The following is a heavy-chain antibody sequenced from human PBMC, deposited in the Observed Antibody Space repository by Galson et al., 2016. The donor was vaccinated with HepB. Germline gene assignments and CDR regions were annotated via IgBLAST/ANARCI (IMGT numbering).Heavy chain of an antibody. V-gene: IGHV3-64D*06. D-gene: IGHD3-3*01. CDR3: AKDQTESDFWSSYYSYFDY. CDR2: IDNNGDNI. Sequence: SLRLSCAASGFTFSSYWMTWVRQAPGKGLECVSAIDNNGDNIFYADSVKGRFTISRDSSKYTLYLQVSSLRPEDTAVYYCAKDQTESDFWSSYYSYFDYWGQGTLVTVSS. CDR1: GFTFSSYW. J-gene: IGHJ4*02.